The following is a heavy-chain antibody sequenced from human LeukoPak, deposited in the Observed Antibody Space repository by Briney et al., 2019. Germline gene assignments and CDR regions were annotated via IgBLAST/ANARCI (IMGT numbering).Heavy chain of an antibody. CDR1: GGSISSYY. D-gene: IGHD6-6*01. CDR2: IYYSGST. J-gene: IGHJ6*03. CDR3: ARGVRGSSSSKAPDTGDYYYYYYMDV. V-gene: IGHV4-59*01. Sequence: PSETLSLTCTVSGGSISSYYWSWIRQPPGKGLEWIGYIYYSGSTNYNPSLKSRVTISVDTSKNQFSLKLSSVTAADTAVYYCARGVRGSSSSKAPDTGDYYYYYYMDVWGKGTTVTVSS.